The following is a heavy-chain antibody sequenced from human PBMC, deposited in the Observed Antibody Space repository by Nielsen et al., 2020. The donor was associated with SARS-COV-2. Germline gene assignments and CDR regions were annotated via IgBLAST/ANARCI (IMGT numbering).Heavy chain of an antibody. D-gene: IGHD3-22*01. CDR3: ARGKLDYYDSSGYPWYFDL. J-gene: IGHJ2*01. Sequence: GGSLRLSCAASGFTFSSYGMHWVRQAPGKGLEWVAVISYDGSNKYYADSVKGRFTISRDNSKNTLYLQMNSLRAEDTAVYYCARGKLDYYDSSGYPWYFDLWGRGTLVTVSS. CDR1: GFTFSSYG. V-gene: IGHV3-30*03. CDR2: ISYDGSNK.